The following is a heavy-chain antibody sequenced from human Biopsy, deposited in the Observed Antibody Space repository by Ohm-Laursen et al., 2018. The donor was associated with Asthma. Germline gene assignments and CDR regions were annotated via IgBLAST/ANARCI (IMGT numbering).Heavy chain of an antibody. CDR3: ARERVTMTDKVIRAFDI. CDR2: IYHLGNA. Sequence: SETLSLTCDVSGGSISVSNWWSWVRQPPGRGLEWIGQIYHLGNANYNPSLKSRVTMSVDKSKNQFSLKLTSVTAADTAVYYCARERVTMTDKVIRAFDIWGQGALVSVSS. D-gene: IGHD2-21*02. V-gene: IGHV4-4*02. J-gene: IGHJ3*02. CDR1: GGSISVSNW.